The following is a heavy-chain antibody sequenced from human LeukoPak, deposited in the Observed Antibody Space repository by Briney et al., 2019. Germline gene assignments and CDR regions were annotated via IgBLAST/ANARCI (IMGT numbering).Heavy chain of an antibody. CDR3: ARSWSGYPDYYFDY. CDR2: INHSGST. V-gene: IGHV4-34*01. CDR1: GGSFSGYY. Sequence: SETLSLTCAVYGGSFSGYYWSWIRQPPGKGLEWIGEINHSGSTNYNPSLKSRVTISVDTSKNQFSLKLSSVTAADTAVYYCARSWSGYPDYYFDYWGQGTLVTVSS. D-gene: IGHD3-3*01. J-gene: IGHJ4*02.